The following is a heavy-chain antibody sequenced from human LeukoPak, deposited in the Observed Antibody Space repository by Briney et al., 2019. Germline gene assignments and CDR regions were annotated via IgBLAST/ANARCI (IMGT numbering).Heavy chain of an antibody. CDR1: GGTFSSYA. V-gene: IGHV1-69*05. CDR2: IIPIFGTA. D-gene: IGHD3-3*01. CDR3: ARGTIFGVVTNWYFDY. Sequence: SVKVSCKASGGTFSSYAISWVRQAPGQGLEWMGGIIPIFGTANYAQKFQGRVTITTDESTSTAYTEPSSLRSEDTAVYYCARGTIFGVVTNWYFDYWGQGTLVTVSS. J-gene: IGHJ4*02.